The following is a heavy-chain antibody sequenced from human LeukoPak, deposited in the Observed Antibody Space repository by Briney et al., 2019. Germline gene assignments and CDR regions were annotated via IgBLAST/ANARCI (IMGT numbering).Heavy chain of an antibody. J-gene: IGHJ4*02. V-gene: IGHV4-59*01. CDR2: ISDSGGT. Sequence: SETLSLTCTVSGGSIRSYYWGWIRQPPGKGLEWIGHISDSGGTNFNPSLKSRVTISVDTSKNQFSLKLSSVTAADTAVYYCARGRSGSYYRFDYWGQGTLVTVSS. D-gene: IGHD1-26*01. CDR3: ARGRSGSYYRFDY. CDR1: GGSIRSYY.